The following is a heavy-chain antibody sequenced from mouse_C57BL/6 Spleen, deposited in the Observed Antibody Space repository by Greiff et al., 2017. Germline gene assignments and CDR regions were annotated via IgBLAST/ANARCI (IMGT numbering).Heavy chain of an antibody. Sequence: EVKVEESGGGLVQPGGSMKLSCAASGFTFSDAWMDWVRQSPEKGLEWVADIRNKANNHATYYAESVKGRFTISRDDSKSSVYLHMSSLRTEDTCIYYCTLYYDYPWFAYWGQGTLVTVAA. D-gene: IGHD2-4*01. J-gene: IGHJ3*01. V-gene: IGHV6-6*01. CDR2: IRNKANNHAT. CDR1: GFTFSDAW. CDR3: TLYYDYPWFAY.